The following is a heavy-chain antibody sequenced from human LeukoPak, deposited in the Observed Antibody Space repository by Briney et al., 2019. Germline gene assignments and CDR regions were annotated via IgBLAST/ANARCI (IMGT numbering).Heavy chain of an antibody. J-gene: IGHJ5*02. Sequence: SQTLSLTCTVSGGSISSGSYYWSWIRQPAGKGLEWIGRIYTSGSTNYNPSLKSRVTMSVDTSKNQFSLKLSSVTAADTAVYYCARAVGSWFGELFGWFDPWGQGTLVTVSS. V-gene: IGHV4-61*02. CDR2: IYTSGST. D-gene: IGHD3-10*01. CDR1: GGSISSGSYY. CDR3: ARAVGSWFGELFGWFDP.